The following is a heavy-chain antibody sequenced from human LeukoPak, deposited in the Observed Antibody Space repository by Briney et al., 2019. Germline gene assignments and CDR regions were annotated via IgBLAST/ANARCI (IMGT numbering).Heavy chain of an antibody. CDR2: IYYSGST. D-gene: IGHD6-6*01. V-gene: IGHV4-39*07. CDR3: ARGGEYSSSSGHYYYYMDV. Sequence: SETLSLTCTVSGGSISSSSYYWGWIRQPPGKGLEWIGSIYYSGSTYYNPSLKSRVTISVDTSKNQSSLKLSSVTAADTAVYYCARGGEYSSSSGHYYYYMDVWGKGTTVTVSS. J-gene: IGHJ6*03. CDR1: GGSISSSSYY.